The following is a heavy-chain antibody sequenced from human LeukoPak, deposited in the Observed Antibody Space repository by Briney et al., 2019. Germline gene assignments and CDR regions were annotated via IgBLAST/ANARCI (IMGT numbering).Heavy chain of an antibody. CDR2: VYYSGST. V-gene: IGHV4-30-4*01. J-gene: IGHJ3*02. CDR3: ARGSSHGTIRAFDI. D-gene: IGHD1-14*01. Sequence: SETLSLTCTVSGGSISSGDYYWSWLRQPPGKGLEWVGYVYYSGSTYYNPSLKSRVTISVDTSKNQFSLKLSSVTAADTAVYYCARGSSHGTIRAFDIWGQGTMVTVSS. CDR1: GGSISSGDYY.